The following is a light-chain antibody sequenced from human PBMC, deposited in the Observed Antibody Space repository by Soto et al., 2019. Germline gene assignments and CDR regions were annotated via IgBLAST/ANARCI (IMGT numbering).Light chain of an antibody. J-gene: IGLJ1*01. CDR1: SSDVGSYNL. CDR3: CSYAGSSTFEV. Sequence: QSALTQPASVSGSPGQSITISCTGNSSDVGSYNLVSWYQQHPGKAPKLMIYEGSKRPSGVSNRFSGSKSGNTVSLTISGLQAEDEADYYCCSYAGSSTFEVFGTGTKLTVL. CDR2: EGS. V-gene: IGLV2-23*03.